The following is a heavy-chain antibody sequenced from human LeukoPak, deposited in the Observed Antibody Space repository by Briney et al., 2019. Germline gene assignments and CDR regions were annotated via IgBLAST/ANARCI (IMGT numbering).Heavy chain of an antibody. J-gene: IGHJ6*02. Sequence: PGGSLRLSCTASGFTFGDYAMSWVRQAPGKGLEWVGFIRSKAYGGTTEYAASVKGRFTISRDDSKSIAYLQMNSLRTEDTAVYYCAKDPGHLWFGEYYYYYYYGMDVWGQGTTVTVSS. V-gene: IGHV3-49*04. CDR2: IRSKAYGGTT. CDR1: GFTFGDYA. CDR3: AKDPGHLWFGEYYYYYYYGMDV. D-gene: IGHD3-10*01.